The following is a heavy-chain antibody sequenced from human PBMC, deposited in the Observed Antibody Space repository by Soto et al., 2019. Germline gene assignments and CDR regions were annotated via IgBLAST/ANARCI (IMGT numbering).Heavy chain of an antibody. CDR3: ATYSGRYYYYGMDF. CDR2: IIPIFGTA. Sequence: SVKVSCKASGGTFSSYAISWVRQAPGQGLEWMGGIIPIFGTANYAQKFQGRVTITADESTSTAYMELSSLRSEDTAVYYCATYSGRYYYYGMDFGGHGSKVTGSS. V-gene: IGHV1-69*13. CDR1: GGTFSSYA. D-gene: IGHD1-26*01. J-gene: IGHJ6*02.